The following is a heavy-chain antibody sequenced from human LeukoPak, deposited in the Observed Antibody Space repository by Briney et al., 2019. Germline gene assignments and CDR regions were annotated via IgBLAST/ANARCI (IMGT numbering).Heavy chain of an antibody. J-gene: IGHJ4*02. CDR2: IRFDGSQE. CDR3: AKEIVGELRY. CDR1: GFTFSNFG. D-gene: IGHD3-10*01. V-gene: IGHV3-30*02. Sequence: GGSLRLSCAASGFTFSNFGMHWVRQAQGKGLDWVTFIRFDGSQEYYADSVKGRFTISRDNSENTLYPQMNSLRTENTAVYYCAKEIVGELRYWGPGTLVTVSS.